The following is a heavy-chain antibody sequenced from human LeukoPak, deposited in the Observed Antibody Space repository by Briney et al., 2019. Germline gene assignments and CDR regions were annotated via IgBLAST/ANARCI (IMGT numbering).Heavy chain of an antibody. J-gene: IGHJ4*02. V-gene: IGHV3-30*18. CDR2: ISYDGINK. Sequence: GGSLRLSCAASGFTFRGYGMSRVRQAPGKGLEWVAVISYDGINKYYADSVKGRFTISRDNSKNTLYLQMNSLRTEDTAVYYCAKGSDDTIAYWGQGTLVTVSS. CDR3: AKGSDDTIAY. D-gene: IGHD3-22*01. CDR1: GFTFRGYG.